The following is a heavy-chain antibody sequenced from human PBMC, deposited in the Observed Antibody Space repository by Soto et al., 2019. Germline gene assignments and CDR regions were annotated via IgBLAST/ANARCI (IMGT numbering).Heavy chain of an antibody. CDR1: GFSFSTYA. CDR2: IWFDGVKE. V-gene: IGHV3-33*01. CDR3: TRATFDV. Sequence: GGSLRLSCAVSGFSFSTYAMHWVRQAPGKGLEWLAIIWFDGVKEYYAESVRGRFTISIDNSKNTVFLQMDTVGAEDSALYYCTRATFDVWGQGTTVTVSS. J-gene: IGHJ6*02.